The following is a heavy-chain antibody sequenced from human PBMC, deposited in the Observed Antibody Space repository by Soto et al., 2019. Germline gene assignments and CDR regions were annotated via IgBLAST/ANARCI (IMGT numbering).Heavy chain of an antibody. CDR1: GFSFSTYA. CDR2: IWFDGVKE. V-gene: IGHV3-33*01. CDR3: TRATFDV. Sequence: GGSLRLSCAVSGFSFSTYAMHWVRQAPGKGLEWLAIIWFDGVKEYYAESVRGRFTISIDNSKNTVFLQMDTVGAEDSALYYCTRATFDVWGQGTTVTVSS. J-gene: IGHJ6*02.